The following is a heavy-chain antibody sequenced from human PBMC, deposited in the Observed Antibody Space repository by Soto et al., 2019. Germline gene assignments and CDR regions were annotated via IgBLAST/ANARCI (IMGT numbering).Heavy chain of an antibody. J-gene: IGHJ4*02. CDR2: ISYDGSNK. D-gene: IGHD3-3*01. Sequence: GGSLRLSCAASGFTFSSYAMHWVRQAPGKGLEWVAVISYDGSNKYYADSVKGRFTISRDNSKNTLYLQMNSPRAEDTAVYYCARDPSYYDFWSGPLAGFDYWGQGTLVTVSS. V-gene: IGHV3-30-3*01. CDR3: ARDPSYYDFWSGPLAGFDY. CDR1: GFTFSSYA.